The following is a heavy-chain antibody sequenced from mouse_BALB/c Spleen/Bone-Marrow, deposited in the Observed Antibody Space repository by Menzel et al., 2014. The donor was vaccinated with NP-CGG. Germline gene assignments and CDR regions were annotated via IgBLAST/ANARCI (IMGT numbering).Heavy chain of an antibody. D-gene: IGHD1-1*01. CDR2: IDPENGDT. V-gene: IGHV14-4*02. Sequence: VQLQQSGAGLVRSGASVKLSCTASGFNIKDYYMHWVKQRPEQGLEWIGWIDPENGDTEYVPKFQGKATMTADTSSNTAYLQLSGLTSEDTAVYYCNAHITTVSYWGQGTTLTVSS. CDR1: GFNIKDYY. J-gene: IGHJ2*01. CDR3: NAHITTVSY.